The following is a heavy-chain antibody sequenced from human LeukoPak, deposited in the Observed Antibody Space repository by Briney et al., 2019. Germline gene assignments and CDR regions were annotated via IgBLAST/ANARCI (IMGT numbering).Heavy chain of an antibody. CDR3: ARDFGVINDSSGYYYEYYGMDV. V-gene: IGHV3-13*01. J-gene: IGHJ6*02. D-gene: IGHD3-22*01. Sequence: PGGSLRLSCAASGFTFIDYDMHWVRQVIGKGLEWVSAIGIRGDTHYSGSVKGRFTISRENAESSLYLQMNSLRAEDTAVYYCARDFGVINDSSGYYYEYYGMDVWGQGTTVTVSS. CDR2: IGIRGDT. CDR1: GFTFIDYD.